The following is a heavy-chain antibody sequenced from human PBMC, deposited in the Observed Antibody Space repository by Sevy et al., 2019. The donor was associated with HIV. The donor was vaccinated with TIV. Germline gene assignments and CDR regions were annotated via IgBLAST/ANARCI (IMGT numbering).Heavy chain of an antibody. J-gene: IGHJ4*02. D-gene: IGHD5-18*01. CDR2: IKEDGKET. V-gene: IGHV3-7*03. CDR3: ARDKNSAMVTPFDF. Sequence: GGSLRLSCVASGFTVSNYWMKWVRQAPGMGLEWVAKIKEDGKETYYVDSVKGRFTISRDNAKNSLYLQMTSLRAEDTAVYYCARDKNSAMVTPFDFWGQGTLLTVSS. CDR1: GFTVSNYW.